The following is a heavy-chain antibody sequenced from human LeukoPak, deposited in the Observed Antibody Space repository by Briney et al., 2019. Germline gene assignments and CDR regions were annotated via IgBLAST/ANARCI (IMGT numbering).Heavy chain of an antibody. V-gene: IGHV4-39*07. CDR1: GGSISSGSYY. CDR2: INHSGST. Sequence: PSETLSLTCTVSGGSISSGSYYWSWIRQPPGKGLEWIGEINHSGSTNYNPSLKSRVTISVDTSKNQFSLKLSSVTAADTAVYYCARPKSSQQSTPRAWFDPWGQETLVTVSS. J-gene: IGHJ5*02. CDR3: ARPKSSQQSTPRAWFDP. D-gene: IGHD6-13*01.